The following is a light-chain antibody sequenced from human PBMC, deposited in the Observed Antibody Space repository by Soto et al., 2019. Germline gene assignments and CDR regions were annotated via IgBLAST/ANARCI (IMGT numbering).Light chain of an antibody. Sequence: EIVLTQSPGTLSLSPGERATLSCRASQSVSSSYLAWYQQKPGQAPRLLIYGASSRATGIPDRFSGSGSGTDFPHTISRLAPEDFAVYYCQQYGSSPTFGGGTKVEIK. J-gene: IGKJ4*01. CDR1: QSVSSSY. CDR2: GAS. V-gene: IGKV3-20*01. CDR3: QQYGSSPT.